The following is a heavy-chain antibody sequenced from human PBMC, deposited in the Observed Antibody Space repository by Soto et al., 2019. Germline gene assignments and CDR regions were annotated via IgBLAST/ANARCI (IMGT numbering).Heavy chain of an antibody. D-gene: IGHD3-10*01. J-gene: IGHJ4*02. CDR1: GYSISSGYY. V-gene: IGHV4-38-2*01. CDR3: LGARNGGVPDH. Sequence: SETLSLTCAVSGYSISSGYYWGWIRQPPGKGLEWIGSIYHSGSTYYNPSLKSRVTISVDTSKNQFSLKLSSVTAADTAVYYCLGARNGGVPDHWGQGTLVTVSS. CDR2: IYHSGST.